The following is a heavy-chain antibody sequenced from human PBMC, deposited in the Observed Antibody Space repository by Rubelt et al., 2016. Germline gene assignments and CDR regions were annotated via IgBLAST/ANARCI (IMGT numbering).Heavy chain of an antibody. CDR1: GYTFTSYD. V-gene: IGHV1-8*01. CDR3: ARSHYYDSSGYYRDYDY. J-gene: IGHJ4*02. Sequence: QVQLVQSGAEVKKPGASVKVSCKASGYTFTSYDINWVRQATGQGLEWMGWMNPNSGNTGYAQKFQGRVTMTRNTSISTAYMELSSLRSEDTAVYYCARSHYYDSSGYYRDYDYWGQGTLVTVSS. CDR2: MNPNSGNT. D-gene: IGHD3-22*01.